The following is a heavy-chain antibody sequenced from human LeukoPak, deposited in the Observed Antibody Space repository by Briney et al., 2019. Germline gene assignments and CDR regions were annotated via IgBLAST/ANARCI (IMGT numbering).Heavy chain of an antibody. CDR2: IYYSGST. D-gene: IGHD2-2*01. V-gene: IGHV4-39*07. Sequence: SETPSLTCTVSGGSISSSSYYWGWIRQPPGKGLEWIGSIYYSGSTYYNPSLKSRVTISVDTSKNQFSLKLSSVTAADTAVYYCARDLRGKYCSSTSCYVVNYGMDVWGQGTTVTVSS. CDR3: ARDLRGKYCSSTSCYVVNYGMDV. J-gene: IGHJ6*02. CDR1: GGSISSSSYY.